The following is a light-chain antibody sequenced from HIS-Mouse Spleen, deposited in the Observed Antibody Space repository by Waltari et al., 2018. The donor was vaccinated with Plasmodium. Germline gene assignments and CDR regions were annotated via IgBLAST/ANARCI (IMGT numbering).Light chain of an antibody. Sequence: DIQMTQSPSSLSASVGDRVTITCRASQSISSYLNWYQQKPGKAPKLLIYAASSLQSGGPSSFSGSGSGTDFTLTISSLQPEDFATYYCQQSYSTPLFTFGPGTKVDIK. CDR1: QSISSY. CDR2: AAS. V-gene: IGKV1-39*01. CDR3: QQSYSTPLFT. J-gene: IGKJ3*01.